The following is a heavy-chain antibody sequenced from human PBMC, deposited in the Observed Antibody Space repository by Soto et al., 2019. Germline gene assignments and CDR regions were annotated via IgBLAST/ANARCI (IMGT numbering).Heavy chain of an antibody. V-gene: IGHV3-33*01. CDR1: GFTFSSYG. CDR2: IWYDGSNK. J-gene: IGHJ3*02. D-gene: IGHD2-15*01. Sequence: QVQLVESGGGVVQPGRSLRLSCAASGFTFSSYGMHWVRQAPGKGLEWVAVIWYDGSNKYYADSVKGRFTISRDNSKNTLYLQMNRLRAEDTAVYYCARYCSGGSCYSIDAFDIWGQGTMVTVSS. CDR3: ARYCSGGSCYSIDAFDI.